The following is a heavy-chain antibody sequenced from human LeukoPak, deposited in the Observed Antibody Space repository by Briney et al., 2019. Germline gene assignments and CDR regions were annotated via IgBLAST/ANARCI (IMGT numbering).Heavy chain of an antibody. D-gene: IGHD2-21*02. CDR2: INPNSGGT. V-gene: IGHV1-2*02. Sequence: ASVKVSCKASGYTFTGYYMQWVRQAPGQGLEWMGWINPNSGGTNYAQKFQGRVTMNRDTSISTAYMELSRLRSDDTAVYYCARVPDCGGDCCTYYFDYWGQGTLVTVSS. CDR1: GYTFTGYY. J-gene: IGHJ4*02. CDR3: ARVPDCGGDCCTYYFDY.